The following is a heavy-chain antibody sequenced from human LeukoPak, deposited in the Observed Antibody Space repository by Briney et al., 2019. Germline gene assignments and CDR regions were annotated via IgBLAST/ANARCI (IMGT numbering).Heavy chain of an antibody. D-gene: IGHD3-22*01. CDR1: GGSISSYY. CDR2: IYYSGST. CDR3: ARGPKVVVITTDDAFDI. V-gene: IGHV4-59*01. Sequence: PSETLSLTCTVSGGSISSYYWSWIRQPPGKGLEWIGYIYYSGSTNYNPSLKSRVTISVDTSKNQFSLKLSSVTAADTAVYYCARGPKVVVITTDDAFDIWGQGTMVTVSS. J-gene: IGHJ3*02.